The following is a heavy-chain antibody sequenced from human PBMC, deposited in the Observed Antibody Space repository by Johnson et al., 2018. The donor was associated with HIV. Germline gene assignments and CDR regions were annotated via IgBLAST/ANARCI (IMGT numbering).Heavy chain of an antibody. Sequence: QVQVVESGGGVVQPGRSLRLSCVASGFTFSTYGMHWARQAPGKGLEWVAVISYDGSNKYYADSVKGRFTISRDNSKNTLYLQMNSLRAEDTAVYYCAKGGGEWELWCAFDIWGQGTMVTVSS. CDR2: ISYDGSNK. CDR1: GFTFSTYG. D-gene: IGHD1-26*01. V-gene: IGHV3-30*18. CDR3: AKGGGEWELWCAFDI. J-gene: IGHJ3*02.